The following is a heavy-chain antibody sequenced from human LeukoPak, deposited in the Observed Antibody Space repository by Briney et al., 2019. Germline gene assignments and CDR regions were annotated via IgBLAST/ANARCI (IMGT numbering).Heavy chain of an antibody. CDR3: AKEGYCSGGSCYSPRPTDY. D-gene: IGHD2-15*01. CDR1: GFTFSSYA. J-gene: IGHJ4*02. V-gene: IGHV3-23*01. Sequence: PGGSLRLSCAASGFTFSSYAMSWVRQAPGKGLEWVSAISGSGGSTYYADSVKGRFTISRDNSKNTLYLQMSSLRAEDTAVYYCAKEGYCSGGSCYSPRPTDYWGQGTLVTVSS. CDR2: ISGSGGST.